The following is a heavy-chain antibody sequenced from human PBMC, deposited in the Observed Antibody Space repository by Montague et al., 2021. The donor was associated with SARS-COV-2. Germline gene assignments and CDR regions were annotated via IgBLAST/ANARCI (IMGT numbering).Heavy chain of an antibody. CDR2: ISYSGSS. Sequence: TLSLTCTVSGDSITSDGYFWNWIRQHPGKGPEYIGAISYSGSSYYKPSLTSRVSISMDTSKNAFSLSLHSVTAADTAVYFCAASGRRGYSNPFHHCGRGSLVTVSS. J-gene: IGHJ4*02. D-gene: IGHD4-11*01. CDR1: GDSITSDGYF. V-gene: IGHV4-31*03. CDR3: AASGRRGYSNPFHH.